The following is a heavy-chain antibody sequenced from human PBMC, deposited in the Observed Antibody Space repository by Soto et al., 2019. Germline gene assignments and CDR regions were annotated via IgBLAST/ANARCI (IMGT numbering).Heavy chain of an antibody. D-gene: IGHD3-10*01. CDR1: GFTFSSYG. CDR2: IWNDGSRK. Sequence: QEQLVESGGGVVQPGRSLTLSCAASGFTFSSYGMNWVRQAPGKGLEWVAVIWNDGSRKYYADSVKGRFTISIDNSKNTLYLQMDSLIAEDTAVYYCARDVGGQSAGPGWFDPWGQGARVSVS. V-gene: IGHV3-33*01. CDR3: ARDVGGQSAGPGWFDP. J-gene: IGHJ5*02.